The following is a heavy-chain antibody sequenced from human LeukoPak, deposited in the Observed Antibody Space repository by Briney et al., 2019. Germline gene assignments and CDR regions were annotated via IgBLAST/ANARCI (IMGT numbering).Heavy chain of an antibody. CDR2: ISAYNGNT. D-gene: IGHD3-16*01. V-gene: IGHV1-18*01. Sequence: ASVKVSCKASGYTFTSYGISWVRQAPGQGLEWMGWISAYNGNTNYAQKLQGRVTMTTDTSTSTAYMELRSLRSDDPAVYYCARDHPLMITPAMRWFDPWGQGTLVTVSS. CDR1: GYTFTSYG. CDR3: ARDHPLMITPAMRWFDP. J-gene: IGHJ5*02.